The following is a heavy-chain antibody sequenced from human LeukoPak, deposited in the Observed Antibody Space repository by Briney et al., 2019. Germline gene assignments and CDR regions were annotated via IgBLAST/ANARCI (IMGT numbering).Heavy chain of an antibody. CDR1: GFTLSTYA. V-gene: IGHV3-23*01. J-gene: IGHJ4*02. CDR2: TSSSDAGT. CDR3: AKAPVTSCRGAYCYPFDS. D-gene: IGHD2-21*01. Sequence: GGSLGLSCAASGFTLSTYAMSWVRQTPGKGLEWVAATSSSDAGTYHADSVRGRFTISRDNSKNTLYLQMNSLRAEDAAVYFCAKAPVTSCRGAYCYPFDSWGQGTLVTVSS.